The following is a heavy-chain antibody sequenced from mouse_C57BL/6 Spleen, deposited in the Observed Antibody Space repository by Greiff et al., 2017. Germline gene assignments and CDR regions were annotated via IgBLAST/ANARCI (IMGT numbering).Heavy chain of an antibody. CDR3: AREGLLPYYRAMDY. D-gene: IGHD2-3*01. V-gene: IGHV1-18*01. J-gene: IGHJ4*01. CDR2: INPNNGGT. Sequence: VQLQQSGPELVKPGASVKIPCKASGYTFTDYNMDWVKQSHGKSLEWIGDINPNNGGTIYNQKFKGKATLTVDKSSSTAYMELRSLTSEDTAVYYCAREGLLPYYRAMDYWGQGTSVTVSS. CDR1: GYTFTDYN.